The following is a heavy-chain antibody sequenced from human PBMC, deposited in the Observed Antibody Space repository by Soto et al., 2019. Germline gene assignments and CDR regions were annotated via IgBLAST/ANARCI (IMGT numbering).Heavy chain of an antibody. CDR3: ARRGSGSYYDY. CDR2: ISGSGDST. Sequence: EVQLLESGGGLVQPGGSLRLSCAASGFTFSSYAMRWVRQAPGKGLEWVSAISGSGDSTYYADSVKGPFTISRDNSKNALYLQMTSLRAADTAVYYCARRGSGSYYDYWGQGTLVTVSS. J-gene: IGHJ4*02. V-gene: IGHV3-23*01. CDR1: GFTFSSYA. D-gene: IGHD1-26*01.